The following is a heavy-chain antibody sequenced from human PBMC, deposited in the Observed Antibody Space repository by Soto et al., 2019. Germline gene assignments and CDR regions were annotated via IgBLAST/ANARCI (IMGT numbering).Heavy chain of an antibody. CDR1: GGSFSGYY. Sequence: SETLSLTCAVYGGSFSGYYWSWIRQPPGKGLEWIGEINHSGSTNYNPSLKSRVTISVDTSKNQFSLKLSSVTAADTAVYYCARMVAQWELLGAFDYWGQGALVTVSS. CDR2: INHSGST. D-gene: IGHD1-26*01. J-gene: IGHJ4*02. V-gene: IGHV4-34*01. CDR3: ARMVAQWELLGAFDY.